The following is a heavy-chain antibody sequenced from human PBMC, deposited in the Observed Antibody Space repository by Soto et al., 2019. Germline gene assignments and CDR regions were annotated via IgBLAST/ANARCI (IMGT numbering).Heavy chain of an antibody. J-gene: IGHJ4*02. CDR1: GYTFTRYD. D-gene: IGHD5-12*01. CDR2: MNPNSGNT. Sequence: GASVKVSCKASGYTFTRYDINWVRQATGQGLEWMGWMNPNSGNTGYAQKFQGRVTMTRNTSISTAYMELSSLRSEDTAVYYCARGNFEFIVATIFKTFDYWGQGTLVTVSS. V-gene: IGHV1-8*01. CDR3: ARGNFEFIVATIFKTFDY.